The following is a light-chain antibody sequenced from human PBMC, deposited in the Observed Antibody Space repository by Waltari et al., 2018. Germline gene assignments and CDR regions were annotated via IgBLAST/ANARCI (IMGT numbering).Light chain of an antibody. CDR2: DVS. CDR3: CSVTSRSTWV. Sequence: QSALTQPAAVSGSPGQSITIPCTATSSDVVGYNYVSCYQQHPGKVPNPLLFDVSDRPSGVSNRFSGSKSGNTASLTISGLQAEDESHYYCCSVTSRSTWVFGGWTKLTVL. CDR1: SSDVVGYNY. V-gene: IGLV2-14*03. J-gene: IGLJ3*02.